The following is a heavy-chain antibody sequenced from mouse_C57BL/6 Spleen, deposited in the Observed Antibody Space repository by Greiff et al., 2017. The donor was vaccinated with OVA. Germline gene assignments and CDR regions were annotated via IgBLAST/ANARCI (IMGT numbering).Heavy chain of an antibody. J-gene: IGHJ4*01. Sequence: EVQLQESGPELVKPGASVKMSCKASGFTFTDYNMHWVKQSHGKSLEWIGYINPNNGGTSYNQKFKGKATLTVNKSSSTAYMELRSLASEESAVYYCARLWSYAMGYWGQGTSVTVSS. CDR2: INPNNGGT. CDR1: GFTFTDYN. CDR3: ARLWSYAMGY. V-gene: IGHV1-22*01. D-gene: IGHD1-1*02.